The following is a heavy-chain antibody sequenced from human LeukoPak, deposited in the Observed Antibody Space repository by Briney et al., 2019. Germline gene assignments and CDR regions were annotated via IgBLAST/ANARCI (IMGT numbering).Heavy chain of an antibody. Sequence: ASVKVSCKASGYTFTSYGISWVRQAPGQGLEWMGWISAYNGNTNYAQKLQGRVTMTTDTSTSTAYMELRSLRSDDTAVYYCSRDSLFRYFDWFPLGMDVWGKGTTVTVSS. V-gene: IGHV1-18*04. CDR2: ISAYNGNT. D-gene: IGHD3-9*01. CDR1: GYTFTSYG. J-gene: IGHJ6*04. CDR3: SRDSLFRYFDWFPLGMDV.